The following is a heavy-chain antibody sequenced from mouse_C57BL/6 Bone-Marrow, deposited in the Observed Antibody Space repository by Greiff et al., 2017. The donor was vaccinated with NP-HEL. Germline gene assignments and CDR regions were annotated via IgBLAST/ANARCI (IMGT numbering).Heavy chain of an antibody. CDR3: ARPGDDYYAMDY. CDR1: GFTFSDYG. Sequence: DVKLVESGGGLVKPGGSLKLSCAASGFTFSDYGMHWVRQAPEKGLEWVAYISSGSSTIYYADTVKGRFTISRDNAKNTLFLQMTSLRSEDTAMYYCARPGDDYYAMDYWGQGTSVTVSS. J-gene: IGHJ4*01. CDR2: ISSGSSTI. V-gene: IGHV5-17*01.